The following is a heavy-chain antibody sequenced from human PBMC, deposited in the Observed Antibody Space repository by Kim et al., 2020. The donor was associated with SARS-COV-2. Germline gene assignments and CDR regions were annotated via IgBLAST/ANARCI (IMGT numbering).Heavy chain of an antibody. CDR3: ARVAVYTYGPFDC. Sequence: ASVKVSCKASGYTFTSYYIHWLRQAPGQGLEWVGRINPSGGSAKYAQEFQGRVTMTRDTSTRTLYMDLSNLRSEDTAVFYCARVAVYTYGPFDCWGQGTLVTVSS. CDR2: INPSGGSA. V-gene: IGHV1-46*01. CDR1: GYTFTSYY. D-gene: IGHD5-18*01. J-gene: IGHJ4*02.